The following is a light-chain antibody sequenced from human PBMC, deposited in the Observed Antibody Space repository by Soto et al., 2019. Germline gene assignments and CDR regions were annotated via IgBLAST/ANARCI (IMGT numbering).Light chain of an antibody. CDR2: DVS. V-gene: IGLV2-11*01. Sequence: QSALTQPRSVSGSPGQSVTISCTGTSSDVGGYNYVSWYQQHPGKAPKVMIYDVSKRPSGVPDRFSGSKSGNTASLTISGLQAEDEADYCCCSHAGSYTYVFGTGTKVTVL. CDR3: CSHAGSYTYV. J-gene: IGLJ1*01. CDR1: SSDVGGYNY.